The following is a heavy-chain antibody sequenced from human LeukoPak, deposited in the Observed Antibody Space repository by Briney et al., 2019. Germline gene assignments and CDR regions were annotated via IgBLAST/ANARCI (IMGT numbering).Heavy chain of an antibody. Sequence: PGRSLRLSCAASGFTFDDYAMHWVRHAPGKGLEWVSGISWNSGSIGYADSVKGRFTISRDNAKNSLYLQMNSLRAEDTALYYCAKGLGGGVLMVYAAIDFWGQGTLVTVSS. CDR2: ISWNSGSI. J-gene: IGHJ4*02. V-gene: IGHV3-9*01. CDR1: GFTFDDYA. D-gene: IGHD2-8*01. CDR3: AKGLGGGVLMVYAAIDF.